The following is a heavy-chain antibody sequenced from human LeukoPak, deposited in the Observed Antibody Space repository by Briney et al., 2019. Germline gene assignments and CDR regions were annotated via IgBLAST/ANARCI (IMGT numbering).Heavy chain of an antibody. CDR3: ARDRPLLGAWSWFDP. D-gene: IGHD3-3*01. Sequence: SETLSLTCSVSDYSISSGYYWGWIRQPPGKGLEWIGTIYHSGRIYYNPSLKSRVTISVDTSKNQFSLKLSSVTAADTAVYYCARDRPLLGAWSWFDPWGQGTLVTVSS. V-gene: IGHV4-38-2*02. J-gene: IGHJ5*02. CDR1: DYSISSGYY. CDR2: IYHSGRI.